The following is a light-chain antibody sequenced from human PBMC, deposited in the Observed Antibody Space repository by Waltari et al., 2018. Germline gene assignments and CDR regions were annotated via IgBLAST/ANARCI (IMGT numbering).Light chain of an antibody. Sequence: SYVLTQPPSVSVAPGETDRITCGGDNIGSYSVHWYQQKPGQAPVLFIRYDSDRPSGIPERFAGSNSANTATLTISRVEAGDEANYYCQVWHAAIDPGVFGTGTEVTV. CDR2: YDS. CDR3: QVWHAAIDPGV. CDR1: NIGSYS. V-gene: IGLV3-21*04. J-gene: IGLJ1*01.